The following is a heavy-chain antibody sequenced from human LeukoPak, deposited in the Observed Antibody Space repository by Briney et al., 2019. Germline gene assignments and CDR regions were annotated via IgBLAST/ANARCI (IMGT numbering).Heavy chain of an antibody. D-gene: IGHD3-3*01. J-gene: IGHJ4*02. CDR2: ISGSGSNI. CDR3: ARGLRNTILGGDYY. CDR1: GFTFSSYD. V-gene: IGHV3-48*03. Sequence: PGGSLRLSCAASGFTFSSYDMKWVRQAPGKGLEWVSHISGSGSNICYADSVKGRFTISRDNAKNSLYLQMSSLRAEDTAVYYCARGLRNTILGGDYYWGQGTLVTVYS.